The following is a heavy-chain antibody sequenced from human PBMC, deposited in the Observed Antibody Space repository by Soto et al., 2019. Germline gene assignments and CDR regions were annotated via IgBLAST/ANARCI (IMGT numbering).Heavy chain of an antibody. Sequence: SVQVSCKASGGTFSSYAISWVRQAPGQGLEWMGGIIPIFGTANYAQKFQGRVTITADKSTSTAYMELSSLRSEDTAVYYCARGEDSSGYYYRDFDYWGQGTLVTVSS. J-gene: IGHJ4*02. CDR3: ARGEDSSGYYYRDFDY. CDR2: IIPIFGTA. D-gene: IGHD3-22*01. V-gene: IGHV1-69*06. CDR1: GGTFSSYA.